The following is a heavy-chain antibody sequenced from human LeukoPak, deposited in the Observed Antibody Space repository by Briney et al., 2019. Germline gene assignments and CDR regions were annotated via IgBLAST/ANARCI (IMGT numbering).Heavy chain of an antibody. J-gene: IGHJ3*01. CDR3: VRDYGSLSV. Sequence: GGSLRPSCAPTGFTFSTYWMHWVRQAPGKGLMWVSCINDDERSTSTSYAESVKGRFTISRDNAKNTLYLKMNSLRAADAAVYATVRDYGSLSVWGQGTMVTVSS. D-gene: IGHD3-9*01. CDR2: INDDERSTST. V-gene: IGHV3-74*01. CDR1: GFTFSTYW.